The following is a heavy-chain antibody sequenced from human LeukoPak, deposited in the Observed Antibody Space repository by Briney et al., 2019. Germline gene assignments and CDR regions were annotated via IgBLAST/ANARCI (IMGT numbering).Heavy chain of an antibody. Sequence: ASVKVSCKASGYTFTGYYMHWVRQAPGQGLEWMGWINPNSGGTNYAQRFQGRVTMTTDTSISTAYMELSRLRSDDTAVYYCASDGELRGYPLEGWGQGTLVTVSS. CDR3: ASDGELRGYPLEG. CDR2: INPNSGGT. CDR1: GYTFTGYY. V-gene: IGHV1-2*02. J-gene: IGHJ4*02. D-gene: IGHD3-22*01.